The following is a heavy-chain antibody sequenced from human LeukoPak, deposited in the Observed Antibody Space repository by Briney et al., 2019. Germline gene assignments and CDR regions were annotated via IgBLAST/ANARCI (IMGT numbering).Heavy chain of an antibody. CDR2: INPNSGGT. Sequence: ASVKVSYKASGYTFTGYYMHWVRQAPGQGLEWMGWINPNSGGTNYAQKFQGRVTMTRDTSISTAYMELSRLRSDDTAVYYCARPLKTLPTSFDYWGQGTLVTVSS. J-gene: IGHJ4*02. V-gene: IGHV1-2*02. D-gene: IGHD3-10*01. CDR1: GYTFTGYY. CDR3: ARPLKTLPTSFDY.